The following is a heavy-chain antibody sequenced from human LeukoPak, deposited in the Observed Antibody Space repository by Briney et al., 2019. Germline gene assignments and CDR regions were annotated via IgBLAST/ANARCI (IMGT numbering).Heavy chain of an antibody. CDR2: IYYSGST. J-gene: IGHJ6*03. CDR3: ARDYDLWSGYYDYYYMDV. CDR1: GGSISSSSYY. D-gene: IGHD3-3*01. Sequence: SETLSLTCTVSGGSISSSSYYWGWIRQPPGKGLEWIGSIYYSGSTYYNPSLKSRVTISVDTSKNQFSLKLSSVTAADTAVYYCARDYDLWSGYYDYYYMDVWGKGTTVTVSS. V-gene: IGHV4-39*07.